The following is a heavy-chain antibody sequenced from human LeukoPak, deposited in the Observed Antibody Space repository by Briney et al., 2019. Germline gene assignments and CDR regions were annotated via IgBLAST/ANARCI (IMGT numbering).Heavy chain of an antibody. V-gene: IGHV5-51*01. J-gene: IGHJ4*02. D-gene: IGHD3-16*01. Sequence: GESLKISCKGSGYSFTNYWIAWVRQMPGQGLEWMGLIYPGDSDTRYSPSFKGQVTISADKSISTAWLQWSSLKASDTAMYYCARVYGGIDYWGQGTLVTVSS. CDR1: GYSFTNYW. CDR3: ARVYGGIDY. CDR2: IYPGDSDT.